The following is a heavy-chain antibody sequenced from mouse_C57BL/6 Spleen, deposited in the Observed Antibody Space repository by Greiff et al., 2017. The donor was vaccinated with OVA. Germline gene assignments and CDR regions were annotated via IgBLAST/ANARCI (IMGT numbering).Heavy chain of an antibody. J-gene: IGHJ4*01. D-gene: IGHD1-2*01. Sequence: QVQLQQSGAELVRPGASVTLSCKASGYTFTDYEMHWVKQTPVHGLEWIGAIDPETGGTAYNQKFKGKAILTADKSSSTAYMELRSLTSEDSAVYYCTRRLYSAMDYWGQGTSVTVSS. CDR3: TRRLYSAMDY. V-gene: IGHV1-15*01. CDR1: GYTFTDYE. CDR2: IDPETGGT.